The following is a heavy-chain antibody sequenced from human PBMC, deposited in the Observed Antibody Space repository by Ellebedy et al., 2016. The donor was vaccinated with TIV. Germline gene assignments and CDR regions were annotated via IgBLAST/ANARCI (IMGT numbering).Heavy chain of an antibody. J-gene: IGHJ4*02. CDR1: GFTFSIYG. V-gene: IGHV3-30*03. CDR3: ARDRVHYAHFDY. Sequence: GGSLRLXCAASGFTFSIYGMHWVRQAPGKGLDWVARISYDGTKKLYADSVQGRFTISRDNSKNTLYLEINSLRAGDTAVYYCARDRVHYAHFDYWGQGTLVTVSS. D-gene: IGHD4-17*01. CDR2: ISYDGTKK.